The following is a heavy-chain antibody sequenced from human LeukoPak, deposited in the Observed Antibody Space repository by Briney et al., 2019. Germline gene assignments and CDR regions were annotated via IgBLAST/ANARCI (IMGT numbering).Heavy chain of an antibody. D-gene: IGHD1-26*01. J-gene: IGHJ3*02. CDR3: ARDQGVGATTKRGGAFDI. V-gene: IGHV3-48*04. CDR2: ISSSGSTI. CDR1: GFTFSSYS. Sequence: GGSLRLSCAASGFTFSSYSMNWVRQAPGKGLEWVSYISSSGSTIYYADSVKGRFTISRDNAKNSLYLQMNSLRAEDTAVYYCARDQGVGATTKRGGAFDIWGQGTMVTVSS.